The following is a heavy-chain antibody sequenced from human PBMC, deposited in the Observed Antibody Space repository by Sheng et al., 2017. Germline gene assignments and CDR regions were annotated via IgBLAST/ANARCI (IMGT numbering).Heavy chain of an antibody. V-gene: IGHV4-38-2*02. CDR2: IYHSGST. CDR3: ARMYAYYFDY. Sequence: QVQLQESGPGLVKPSETLSLTCTVSGYSISSGYYWGWIRQPPGKGLEWIGSIYHSGSTYYNPSLKSRVTISVDTSKNQFSLKLSSVTAADTAVYYCARMYAYYFDYVGPRERWSPSPQ. D-gene: IGHD2-8*01. CDR1: GYSISSGYY. J-gene: IGHJ4*02.